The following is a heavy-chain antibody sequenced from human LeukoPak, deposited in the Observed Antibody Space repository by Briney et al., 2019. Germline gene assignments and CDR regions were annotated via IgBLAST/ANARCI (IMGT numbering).Heavy chain of an antibody. V-gene: IGHV3-21*05. Sequence: GGSLRLSCAASEFTFSLYAMDWVRQAPGKGLEWVSYINDVSSDIHYADSVKGRFTISRDNAKNTLYLQMNSLRAEDTAVYYCARDTYQPGLIDCWGQGTLVTVSS. J-gene: IGHJ4*02. CDR1: EFTFSLYA. D-gene: IGHD2-2*01. CDR3: ARDTYQPGLIDC. CDR2: INDVSSDI.